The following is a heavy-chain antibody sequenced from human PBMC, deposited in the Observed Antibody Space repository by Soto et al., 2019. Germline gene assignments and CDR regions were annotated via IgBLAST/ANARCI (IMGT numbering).Heavy chain of an antibody. CDR1: GYTFTSYG. V-gene: IGHV1-18*01. CDR2: ISAYNGNT. CDR3: AFNGKRNGQGRYYKDV. J-gene: IGHJ6*03. D-gene: IGHD3-10*01. Sequence: ASVKVSCKASGYTFTSYGISWVRQAPGQGLEWMGWISAYNGNTNYAQKLQGRVTMTTDTSTSTAYMELRSLRSDDTAVYYCAFNGKRNGQGRYYKDVSGKGTAVTVSS.